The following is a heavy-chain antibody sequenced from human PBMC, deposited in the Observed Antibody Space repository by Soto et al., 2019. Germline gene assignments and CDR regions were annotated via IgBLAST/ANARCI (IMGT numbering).Heavy chain of an antibody. CDR2: IYYSGST. CDR1: GGSISSSSYY. Sequence: SETLSLTCTVSGGSISSSSYYWGWIRQPPGKGLEWIGSIYYSGSTYYNPSLKSRVTISVDTSKNRFSLKLSSVTAADTAVYYCARMWRGVTTRYYGMDVWGQGTTVTVSS. CDR3: ARMWRGVTTRYYGMDV. V-gene: IGHV4-39*01. J-gene: IGHJ6*02. D-gene: IGHD4-17*01.